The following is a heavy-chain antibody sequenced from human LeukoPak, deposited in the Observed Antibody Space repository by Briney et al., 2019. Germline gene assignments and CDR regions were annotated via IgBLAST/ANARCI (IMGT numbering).Heavy chain of an antibody. CDR2: ITPFNGNT. CDR3: ARSPFSGDDDAFDI. D-gene: IGHD5-12*01. Sequence: GASVKVSCKASGYTFTYRYLHWVRQAPGQALEWMGWITPFNGNTNYAQQFQDRVTITRDRSRNTVYMELNSLRFEDTAMYYCARSPFSGDDDAFDIWGQGTMVTVSS. V-gene: IGHV1-45*02. CDR1: GYTFTYRY. J-gene: IGHJ3*02.